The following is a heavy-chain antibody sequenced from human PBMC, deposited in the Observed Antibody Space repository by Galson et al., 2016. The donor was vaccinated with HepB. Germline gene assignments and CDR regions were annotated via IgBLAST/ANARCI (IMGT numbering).Heavy chain of an antibody. CDR2: IYWDDDK. Sequence: PALVKPTQTLTLTCTFSGFSLSTNGVGVGWIRQPPGKALEWLALIYWDDDKRYGPSLKSRLTITKGTSKNQVVLTMTNMDPVDTATYYCAHRRYYYGSGSFYSRADYFDYWGQGTLVTVSS. D-gene: IGHD3-10*01. CDR1: GFSLSTNGVG. CDR3: AHRRYYYGSGSFYSRADYFDY. J-gene: IGHJ4*02. V-gene: IGHV2-5*05.